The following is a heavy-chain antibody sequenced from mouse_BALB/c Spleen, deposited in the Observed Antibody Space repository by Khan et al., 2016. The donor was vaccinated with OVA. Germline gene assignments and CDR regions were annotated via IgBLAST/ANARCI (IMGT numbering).Heavy chain of an antibody. CDR1: GLNIKDTY. CDR3: ARMARK. V-gene: IGHV14-3*02. CDR2: IYPPNGNT. Sequence: VPLQQSGAELVKSGATVKLSCTASGLNIKDTYMHWLKPWPEQGLAWTGRIYPPNGNTKYAPKFPGKATITADTSSNTAYLQLSSLTSEDTAGYCSARMARKWGQGTTLTVCS. J-gene: IGHJ2*01.